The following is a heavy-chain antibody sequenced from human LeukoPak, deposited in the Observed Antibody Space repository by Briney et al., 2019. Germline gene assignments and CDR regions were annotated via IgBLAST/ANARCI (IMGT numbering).Heavy chain of an antibody. J-gene: IGHJ6*02. Sequence: PGGSLRLSCAPSGFTFRNYGMHWVRQAPGKGLEWVAVTSYDGSEKYYGDSVTGRFTISRDNSKNILYLQMNSLRAEDTAVYYWSKFPYYGSRTEGGMAVWGQGTTVTVSS. CDR2: TSYDGSEK. V-gene: IGHV3-30*18. D-gene: IGHD3-10*01. CDR1: GFTFRNYG. CDR3: SKFPYYGSRTEGGMAV.